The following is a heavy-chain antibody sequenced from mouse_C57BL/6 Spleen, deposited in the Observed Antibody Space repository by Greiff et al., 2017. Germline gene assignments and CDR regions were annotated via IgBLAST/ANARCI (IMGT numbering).Heavy chain of an antibody. CDR2: IYPGSGRT. J-gene: IGHJ3*01. CDR3: AREGRGHWEFAY. D-gene: IGHD4-1*01. CDR1: GYTFTSYW. V-gene: IGHV1-55*01. Sequence: QVQLQQPGAELVKPGASVKMSCKASGYTFTSYWITWVKQRPGQGLEWIGDIYPGSGRTNYNENFKSKATLTVDTSSSTAYMQLSSVTSEDSAVYYWAREGRGHWEFAYWGQGTLVTVSA.